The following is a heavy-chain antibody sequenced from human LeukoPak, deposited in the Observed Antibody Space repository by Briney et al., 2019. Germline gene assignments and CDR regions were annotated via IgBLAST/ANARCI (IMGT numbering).Heavy chain of an antibody. Sequence: GGSLRLSCAASGFTFGSYSMNWVRQAPGKGLEWVSYISSSSSTIYYADSVKGRFTISRDNAKNSLYLQMNSLRAEDTAVYYCARDGGRELEPEYYFDYWGQGTLVTVSS. D-gene: IGHD1-1*01. CDR3: ARDGGRELEPEYYFDY. CDR2: ISSSSSTI. V-gene: IGHV3-48*04. CDR1: GFTFGSYS. J-gene: IGHJ4*02.